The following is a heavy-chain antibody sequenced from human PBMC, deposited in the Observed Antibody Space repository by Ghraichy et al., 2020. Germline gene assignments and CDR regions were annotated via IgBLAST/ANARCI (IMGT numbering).Heavy chain of an antibody. D-gene: IGHD2-21*01. CDR2: INHSGGT. V-gene: IGHV4-34*01. CDR1: GGSFSGYY. Sequence: SETPSLTCAVYGGSFSGYYWSWIRQPPGKGLEWIGEINHSGGTNYNPSLKSRVTISVDTSKNQTSLKLSSVTAADTAVYYCARALTEPASHIFFDYWGQGTLVTVSS. CDR3: ARALTEPASHIFFDY. J-gene: IGHJ4*02.